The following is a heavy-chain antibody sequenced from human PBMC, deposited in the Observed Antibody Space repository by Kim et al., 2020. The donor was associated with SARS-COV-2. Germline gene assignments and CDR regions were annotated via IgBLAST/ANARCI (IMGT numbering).Heavy chain of an antibody. CDR3: ARDGSGTNPRPHCFLDI. CDR2: INPNDGGT. Sequence: ASVKVPCKASGYTFTSHYIHWVRQAPGQGLEWVGIINPNDGGTSNAQKFQGRVTLTRDTSTSTIYMELSSLKSEDTALYYCARDGSGTNPRPHCFLDIW. V-gene: IGHV1-46*01. CDR1: GYTFTSHY. D-gene: IGHD3-10*01. J-gene: IGHJ3*02.